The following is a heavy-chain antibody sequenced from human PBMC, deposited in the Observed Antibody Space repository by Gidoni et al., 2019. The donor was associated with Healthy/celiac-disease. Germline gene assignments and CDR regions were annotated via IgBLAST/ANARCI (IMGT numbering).Heavy chain of an antibody. J-gene: IGHJ6*02. Sequence: QVQLVESGGGVVQPGRSLRLSCSASGFTFSSYGMHWVRQAPGKGLEWVAVITYDGSNKYYADSVKGRFTISRDNSKNTLYLQMNSLRAEDTAVYYCAKDRVVVPAAATYGMDVWGQGTTVTVSS. CDR3: AKDRVVVPAAATYGMDV. CDR2: ITYDGSNK. V-gene: IGHV3-30*18. CDR1: GFTFSSYG. D-gene: IGHD2-2*01.